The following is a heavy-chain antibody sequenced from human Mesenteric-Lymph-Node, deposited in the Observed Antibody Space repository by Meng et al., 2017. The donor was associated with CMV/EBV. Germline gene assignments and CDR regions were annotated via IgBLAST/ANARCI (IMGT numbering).Heavy chain of an antibody. J-gene: IGHJ4*02. Sequence: GSLRLSCTVSGGSISSSSYYWSWIRQPPGKGLEWIGEINHSGSTNYNPSLKSRVTISVDTSKNQFSLKLSSVTAADTAVYYCARGLGYSYGFAFDYWGQGTLVTVSS. V-gene: IGHV4-39*07. CDR3: ARGLGYSYGFAFDY. D-gene: IGHD5-18*01. CDR2: INHSGST. CDR1: GGSISSSSYY.